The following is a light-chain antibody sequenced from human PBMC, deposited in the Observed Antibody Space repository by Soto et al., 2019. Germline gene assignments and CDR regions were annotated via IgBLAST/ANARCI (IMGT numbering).Light chain of an antibody. CDR3: HQYNTWTRT. CDR1: QTVGRN. Sequence: DIVMTQSPATLSVSPGETATLSCRASQTVGRNLAWYQQKPGQPPRLLIYDASTRATGMPARFSGSGSGTEFTLTISSLQSEDFAVYYCHQYNTWTRTFGQGTKVEVK. V-gene: IGKV3D-15*01. CDR2: DAS. J-gene: IGKJ1*01.